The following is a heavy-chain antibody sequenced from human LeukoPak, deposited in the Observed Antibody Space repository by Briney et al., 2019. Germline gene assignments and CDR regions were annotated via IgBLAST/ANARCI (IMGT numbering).Heavy chain of an antibody. CDR1: GLTFSSYA. J-gene: IGHJ4*02. CDR3: AKARYYYDSSVPYYFDY. V-gene: IGHV3-23*01. Sequence: GGSLRLSCAASGLTFSSYAMSWVRQAPGKGLEWVSAISGSGGSTYYADSVKGRFTISRDNSKNTLYLQMNSLRAEDTAVYYCAKARYYYDSSVPYYFDYWRQGTLVTVSS. CDR2: ISGSGGST. D-gene: IGHD3-22*01.